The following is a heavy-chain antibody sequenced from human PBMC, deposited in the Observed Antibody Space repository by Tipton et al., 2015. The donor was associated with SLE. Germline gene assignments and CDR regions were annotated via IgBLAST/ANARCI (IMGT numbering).Heavy chain of an antibody. Sequence: SLRLSCAAPGFTFSGYALHWVRRAPGKGLEWVAFIRADGSNKDYADSGKGRFTISRDNSKNTLYLQMNRLRVEDTAVYYCAGGTGAYFDHWGQGTLVTVSS. D-gene: IGHD3-16*01. CDR2: IRADGSNK. V-gene: IGHV3-30*02. J-gene: IGHJ4*02. CDR1: GFTFSGYA. CDR3: AGGTGAYFDH.